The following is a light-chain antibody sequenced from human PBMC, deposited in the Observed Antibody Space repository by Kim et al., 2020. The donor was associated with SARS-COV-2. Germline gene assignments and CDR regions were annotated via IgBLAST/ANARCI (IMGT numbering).Light chain of an antibody. J-gene: IGKJ4*01. CDR2: AAS. Sequence: DIQMTQSPSSLAASVGDRVTITCRASQNINSFLNWYHQRPGKAPKLLIYAASTLQIGVPSRFSGSGSGTDFTLTITSLQPEDFATYYCQQSHTAPLLTFGGGTKVDIK. CDR3: QQSHTAPLLT. V-gene: IGKV1-39*01. CDR1: QNINSF.